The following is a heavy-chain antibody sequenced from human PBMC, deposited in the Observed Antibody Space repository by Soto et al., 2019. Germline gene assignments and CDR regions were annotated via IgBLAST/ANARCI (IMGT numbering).Heavy chain of an antibody. CDR2: IYYSGST. Sequence: PSETLSLTCTVSGGSISSYYWSWIRQPPGKGLEWIGYIYYSGSTNYNPSLKSRVTISVDTSKNQFSLRLSSVTAADTAVYYCARGSGAAGTSDYWGQGTLVTISS. J-gene: IGHJ4*02. D-gene: IGHD6-13*01. CDR3: ARGSGAAGTSDY. CDR1: GGSISSYY. V-gene: IGHV4-59*01.